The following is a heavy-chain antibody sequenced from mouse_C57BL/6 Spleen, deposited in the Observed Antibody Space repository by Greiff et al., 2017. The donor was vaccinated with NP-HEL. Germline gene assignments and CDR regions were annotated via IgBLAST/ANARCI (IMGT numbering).Heavy chain of an antibody. J-gene: IGHJ3*01. D-gene: IGHD2-3*01. CDR1: GYSFTGYY. CDR2: INPSTGGT. Sequence: VQLQQSGPELVKPGASVKISCKASGYSFTGYYMNWVKQSPEKSLEWIGEINPSTGGTTYNQKFKAKATLTVDKSSSTAYMQLKSLTSEDSAVYYCARGDGYSGDWFAYWGQGTLVTVSA. V-gene: IGHV1-42*01. CDR3: ARGDGYSGDWFAY.